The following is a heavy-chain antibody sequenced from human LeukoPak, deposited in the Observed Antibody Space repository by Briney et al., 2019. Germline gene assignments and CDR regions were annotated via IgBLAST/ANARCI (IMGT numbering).Heavy chain of an antibody. CDR3: ARGLGYGDYFDL. J-gene: IGHJ2*01. D-gene: IGHD4-17*01. CDR2: IYSDGST. V-gene: IGHV3-66*01. Sequence: GGSLRLSCAASGFTVSSDYMNWVRQAPGKGLEWVSVIYSDGSTYYADSVKGRFTFSRDNSKNTLFLQMNSLRAEDTAVYYCARGLGYGDYFDLWGRGTLVTVSS. CDR1: GFTVSSDY.